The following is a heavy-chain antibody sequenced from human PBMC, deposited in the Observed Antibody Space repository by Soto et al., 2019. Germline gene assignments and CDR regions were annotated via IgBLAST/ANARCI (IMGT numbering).Heavy chain of an antibody. CDR2: IYYSGST. V-gene: IGHV4-39*01. CDR3: ARHPTTVMGNYFDY. D-gene: IGHD4-17*01. Sequence: SETLSLTCTFSGGSISSSSYYLGWIRQPPGKGLEWIGSIYYSGSTYYNPSLKSRVTISVDTSKNQFSLKLSSVTAADTAVYYCARHPTTVMGNYFDYWGQGTLVTVSS. CDR1: GGSISSSSYY. J-gene: IGHJ4*02.